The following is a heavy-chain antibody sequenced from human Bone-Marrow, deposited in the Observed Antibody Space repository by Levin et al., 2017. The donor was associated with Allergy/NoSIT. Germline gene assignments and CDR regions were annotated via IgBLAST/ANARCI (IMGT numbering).Heavy chain of an antibody. V-gene: IGHV4-39*07. CDR1: GVSISSSNSY. CDR2: FYYGRSA. J-gene: IGHJ1*01. D-gene: IGHD3-3*01. CDR3: AKVSGNYDEYFQH. Sequence: SQTLSLTCNVSGVSISSSNSYWGWLRQPPGRGLEWIATFYYGRSAFHNPSLRSRVTVSVDTSKNQFSLKLSSVTAADTAMYYCAKVSGNYDEYFQHWGQGTRVNVS.